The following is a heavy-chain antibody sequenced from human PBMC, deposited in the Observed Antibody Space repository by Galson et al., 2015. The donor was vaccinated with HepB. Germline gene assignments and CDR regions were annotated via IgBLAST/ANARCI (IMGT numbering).Heavy chain of an antibody. CDR1: GYTFTRYT. J-gene: IGHJ1*01. D-gene: IGHD6-19*01. CDR2: INTGNGDT. V-gene: IGHV1-3*04. Sequence: SVKVSCKASGYTFTRYTMHWVRQAPGQRLEWMGWINTGNGDTQYSQMFQGRVSITRDTSASTAYMELSSLRSEDTAVYYCARVSSDWYAEYFQHWGQGTLLTVSS. CDR3: ARVSSDWYAEYFQH.